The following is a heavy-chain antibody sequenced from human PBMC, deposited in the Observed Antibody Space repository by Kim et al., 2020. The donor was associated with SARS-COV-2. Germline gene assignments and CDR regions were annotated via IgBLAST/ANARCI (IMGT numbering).Heavy chain of an antibody. V-gene: IGHV1-3*01. J-gene: IGHJ6*02. Sequence: KLSGRATIRRDTSASTAYMELSSLRSEDTAGYYCARLVGGLYYYGMDVWGQGTTVTVSS. D-gene: IGHD2-15*01. CDR3: ARLVGGLYYYGMDV.